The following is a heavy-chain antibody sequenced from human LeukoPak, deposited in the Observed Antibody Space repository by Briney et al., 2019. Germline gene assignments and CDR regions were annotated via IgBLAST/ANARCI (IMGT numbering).Heavy chain of an antibody. J-gene: IGHJ4*02. Sequence: PGGSLRLSCAASGFTFSTYEMDWVRQAPGKGLEWISYIDSNSRTIHYADSVKGRFTISRDNSKNTLYLQMNSLRAGDTAVYYCAKPHFDDWGQGTLVTVSS. V-gene: IGHV3-48*03. CDR2: IDSNSRTI. CDR3: AKPHFDD. CDR1: GFTFSTYE.